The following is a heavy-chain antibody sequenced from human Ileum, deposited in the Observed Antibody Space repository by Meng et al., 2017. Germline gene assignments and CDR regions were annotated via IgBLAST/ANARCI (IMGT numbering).Heavy chain of an antibody. J-gene: IGHJ4*02. CDR2: IHYSGSR. V-gene: IGHV4-61*01. Sequence: QESGPGLVRPSETLSLTCNVSGGAVSSASYYWSWIRQPPGKGLEWIGLIHYSGSRNYNPSLKSRVTMSVDTSKNQVSLRLTSVTAADTAVYYCARFYGSGTFEVHDYWGQGTLVTVSS. CDR3: ARFYGSGTFEVHDY. CDR1: GGAVSSASYY. D-gene: IGHD3-10*01.